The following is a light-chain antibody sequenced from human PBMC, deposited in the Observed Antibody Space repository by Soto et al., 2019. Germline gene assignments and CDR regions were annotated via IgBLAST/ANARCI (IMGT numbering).Light chain of an antibody. CDR1: QSVSSN. V-gene: IGKV3-15*01. CDR2: GAS. CDR3: QQFDNWPMYT. Sequence: EIVMTQSPATLSVSPGGRATLSCRASQSVSSNLAWYQQKPGQAPRLLIYGASTRATGIPARFSGSGSGTEFTLPISSLQYEDFAVYYCQQFDNWPMYTFGQGTKLEIK. J-gene: IGKJ2*01.